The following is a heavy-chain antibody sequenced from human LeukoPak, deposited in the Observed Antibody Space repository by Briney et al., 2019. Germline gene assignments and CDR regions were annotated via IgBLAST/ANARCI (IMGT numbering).Heavy chain of an antibody. CDR1: GFTFSGYA. V-gene: IGHV3-23*01. CDR2: ISGSGGST. Sequence: GGSLRLSCAASGFTFSGYAMRWVRQAPGKGLEWVSGISGSGGSTYYADSVEGRFTIARDNSKNTLYLQMNSLRAEDTAVYYCAKGNCRGTSCYSDYWGQGTLVTVSS. CDR3: AKGNCRGTSCYSDY. J-gene: IGHJ4*02. D-gene: IGHD2-2*02.